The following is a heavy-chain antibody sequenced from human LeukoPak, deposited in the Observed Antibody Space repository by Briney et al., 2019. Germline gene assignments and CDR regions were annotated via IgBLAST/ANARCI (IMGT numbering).Heavy chain of an antibody. D-gene: IGHD3-9*01. Sequence: GGSLRLSCAVSGFTFSSYEMNWVRQAPGKGLGWRSYISSSGRTFYYADSVKGRFTISRDNAKNSLYLQMNSLRAEDTAVYYCARDGYDILTGYYGWFDPWGQGTLVTVSS. J-gene: IGHJ5*02. V-gene: IGHV3-48*03. CDR2: ISSSGRTF. CDR3: ARDGYDILTGYYGWFDP. CDR1: GFTFSSYE.